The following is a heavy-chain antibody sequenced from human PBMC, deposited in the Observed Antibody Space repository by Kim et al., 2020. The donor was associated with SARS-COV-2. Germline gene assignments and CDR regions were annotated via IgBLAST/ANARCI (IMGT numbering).Heavy chain of an antibody. CDR1: GYSFTSYW. CDR3: ARLRLYDFWSGYYVFDY. Sequence: GESLKISCKGSGYSFTSYWISWVRQMPGKGLEWMGRIDPSDSYTNYSPSFQGHVTISADKSISTAYLQWSSLKASDTAMYYCARLRLYDFWSGYYVFDYWGQGTLVTVSS. CDR2: IDPSDSYT. J-gene: IGHJ4*02. V-gene: IGHV5-10-1*01. D-gene: IGHD3-3*01.